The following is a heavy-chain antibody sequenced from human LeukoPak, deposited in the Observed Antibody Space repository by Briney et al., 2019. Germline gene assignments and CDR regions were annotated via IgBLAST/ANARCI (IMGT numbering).Heavy chain of an antibody. CDR1: GFTFSDTW. V-gene: IGHV3-7*03. D-gene: IGHD6-13*01. CDR2: INKDGGQK. Sequence: PGGSLRLSCAASGFTFSDTWLSWVRQAPGKGLEWVANINKDGGQKYYVDSVKGRFTISRDNAKNSLYLQMNSLRAEDTALYYCAKDTLAAAGLDYWGQGTLVTVSS. J-gene: IGHJ4*02. CDR3: AKDTLAAAGLDY.